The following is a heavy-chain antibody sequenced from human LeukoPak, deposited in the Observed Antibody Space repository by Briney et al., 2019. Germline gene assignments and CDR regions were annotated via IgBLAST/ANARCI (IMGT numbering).Heavy chain of an antibody. J-gene: IGHJ4*02. CDR2: ISGSGGST. CDR1: GFTFSSYA. Sequence: GGSLRLSCAASGFTFSSYAMSWLRHAPGKGLEWVSAISGSGGSTYYADSVKGRFTISRDNSKNTLYLQMNSLRAEDTAVYYCAKDRGYSYGPKIFDYWGQGTLVTVSS. V-gene: IGHV3-23*01. CDR3: AKDRGYSYGPKIFDY. D-gene: IGHD5-18*01.